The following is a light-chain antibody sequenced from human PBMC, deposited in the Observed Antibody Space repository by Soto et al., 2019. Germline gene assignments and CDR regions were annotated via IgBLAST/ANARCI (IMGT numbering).Light chain of an antibody. CDR1: SSDVGGYNY. Sequence: QSALTQPPSASGSPGQSVTISCTGTSSDVGGYNYVSWYQQHPGKAPKLMIYEVTKRPSGVPDRFSGSKSDNTASLTVFGVQAEDEADYYCSSYAGSNFVVFGGGTKLTVL. V-gene: IGLV2-8*01. CDR3: SSYAGSNFVV. J-gene: IGLJ2*01. CDR2: EVT.